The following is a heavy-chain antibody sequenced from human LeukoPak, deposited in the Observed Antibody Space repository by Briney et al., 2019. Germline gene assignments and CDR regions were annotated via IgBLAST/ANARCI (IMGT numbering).Heavy chain of an antibody. CDR3: AKVGGNIYGHSPPHWFLDL. CDR2: ISWNSGNI. CDR1: GFIFDDYA. Sequence: PGGSLRLSCAASGFIFDDYAMHWVRQAPGKGLEWVSSISWNSGNIGYADSVKGRFTISRDNAKNSLYLQMNSLRAEDTALYYCAKVGGNIYGHSPPHWFLDLWGRGTLVTVSS. J-gene: IGHJ2*01. D-gene: IGHD5-18*01. V-gene: IGHV3-9*01.